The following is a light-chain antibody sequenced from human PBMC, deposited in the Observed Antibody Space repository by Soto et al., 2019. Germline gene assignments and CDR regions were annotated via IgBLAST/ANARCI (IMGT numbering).Light chain of an antibody. CDR1: QSVSSNY. CDR3: QLYGISPH. Sequence: EIVFTQSPGTLSLSPGERATVSCRASQSVSSNYLAWYQQKPGQAPRVLIYASSNRATGIPDRFSGSASGTDFTLTIKRLQPEDFAVDYCQLYGISPHFGQGTRVEIK. J-gene: IGKJ5*01. CDR2: ASS. V-gene: IGKV3-20*01.